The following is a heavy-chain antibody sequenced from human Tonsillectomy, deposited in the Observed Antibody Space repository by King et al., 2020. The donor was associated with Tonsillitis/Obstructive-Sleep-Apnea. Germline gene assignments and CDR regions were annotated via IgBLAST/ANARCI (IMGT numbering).Heavy chain of an antibody. CDR2: INPSDSIT. V-gene: IGHV1-46*01. D-gene: IGHD2-15*01. Sequence: VQLVQSGAEVKKPGASVKVSCKAYGYTITRYYIHWVRQAPGQGLEWLGIINPSDSITTYAQRFQGRVTMTRDTSTSTVHMELSSLTSEDTAVYYCARDDKDDRYFDYWGQGTLVTVSS. CDR1: GYTITRYY. J-gene: IGHJ4*02. CDR3: ARDDKDDRYFDY.